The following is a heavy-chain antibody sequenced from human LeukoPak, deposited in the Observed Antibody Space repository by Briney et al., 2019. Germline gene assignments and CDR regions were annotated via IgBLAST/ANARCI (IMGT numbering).Heavy chain of an antibody. V-gene: IGHV4-34*01. J-gene: IGHJ4*02. D-gene: IGHD3-22*01. Sequence: KSSETLSLTCAVYGGSFSGYYWSWIRQPPGKGLEWIGEINHSGSTNYNPSLKSRVTISVDTSKNQFSLKLSSVTAADTAMYYCARGDSSGFARPFDYWGQGTLVTVSS. CDR2: INHSGST. CDR3: ARGDSSGFARPFDY. CDR1: GGSFSGYY.